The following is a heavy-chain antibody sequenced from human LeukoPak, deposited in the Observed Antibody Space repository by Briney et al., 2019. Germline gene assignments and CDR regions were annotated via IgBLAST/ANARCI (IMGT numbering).Heavy chain of an antibody. Sequence: PSETLSLTCTVSGGSISSYYWSWIRQPPGKGLEWIGYIYYSGSTNYNPSLKSRVTISVDTSKNQFSLKLSSVTAADTAVYYCASPHYFDTDAFDVWGQGTMVTVSS. D-gene: IGHD3-9*01. V-gene: IGHV4-59*01. CDR2: IYYSGST. CDR3: ASPHYFDTDAFDV. CDR1: GGSISSYY. J-gene: IGHJ3*01.